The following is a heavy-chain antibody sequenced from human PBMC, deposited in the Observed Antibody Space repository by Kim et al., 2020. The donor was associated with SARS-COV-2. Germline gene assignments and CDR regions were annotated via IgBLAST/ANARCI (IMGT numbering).Heavy chain of an antibody. V-gene: IGHV7-4-1*02. D-gene: IGHD6-6*01. CDR3: ARGAAARLTYFYYPMDV. J-gene: IGHJ6*02. CDR1: GYIFTNYA. Sequence: ASVKVSCKASGYIFTNYAMNWVRQAPGQGLEWMGWINTNTGNTTYAQDFTGRFVFSLDTSVSTAYIQISSLKADDTAVYYCARGAAARLTYFYYPMDVWGLGPTVTVSS. CDR2: INTNTGNT.